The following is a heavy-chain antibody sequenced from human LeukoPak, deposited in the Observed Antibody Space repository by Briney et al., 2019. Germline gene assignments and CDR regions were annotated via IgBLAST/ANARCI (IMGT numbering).Heavy chain of an antibody. CDR3: ARDESAAGPQLFDY. J-gene: IGHJ4*02. Sequence: GGSLRLSCAASGFTFSSYSMNWVRQAPGKGLEWVSSISSSSSYIYYADSVKGRLTISRDNAKNSLYLQMNSLRAEDTAVYYCARDESAAGPQLFDYWGQGTLVTVSS. CDR1: GFTFSSYS. CDR2: ISSSSSYI. D-gene: IGHD6-13*01. V-gene: IGHV3-21*01.